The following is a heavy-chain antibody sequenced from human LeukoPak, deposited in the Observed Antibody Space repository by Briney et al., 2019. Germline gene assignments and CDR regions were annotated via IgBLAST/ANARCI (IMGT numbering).Heavy chain of an antibody. CDR3: ARDPTYYLRYGYFDF. Sequence: GGSLRLSCAASGFIFSNSAMNWVRQAPGKGLEWVSSINTGSSHIYYADSVKGRFPISRDNAKNSVYLQMNSLRAEDTAVYYCARDPTYYLRYGYFDFWGQGILVTVPS. CDR2: INTGSSHI. J-gene: IGHJ4*02. CDR1: GFIFSNSA. D-gene: IGHD1-26*01. V-gene: IGHV3-21*01.